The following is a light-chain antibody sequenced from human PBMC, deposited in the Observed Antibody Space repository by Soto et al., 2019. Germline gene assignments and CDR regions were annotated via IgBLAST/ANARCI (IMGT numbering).Light chain of an antibody. J-gene: IGKJ3*01. CDR2: GAS. CDR3: QQSNNYFT. CDR1: QGLNTN. Sequence: IQLTQSPSSLSASVGDRVTITCRASQGLNTNLAWYQQKPGKAPNLLIFGASTLQKGVPSRFSGNGSGTDFTLTISSLQPEDLATYYCQQSNNYFTFGPGTKVDIK. V-gene: IGKV1-9*01.